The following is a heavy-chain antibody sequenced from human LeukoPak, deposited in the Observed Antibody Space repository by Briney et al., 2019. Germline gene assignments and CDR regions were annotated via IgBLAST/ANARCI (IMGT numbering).Heavy chain of an antibody. CDR1: GGTFSSYA. J-gene: IGHJ5*02. CDR3: ARVPNTYSNYWFDP. V-gene: IGHV1-69*05. Sequence: ASVKVSCKASGGTFSSYAISWVRQAPGQGLEWMGGIIPIFGTANYAQKFQGRVTMTRNTSISTAYMELSSLRSEDTAVYYCARVPNTYSNYWFDPWGQGTLVTVSS. CDR2: IIPIFGTA. D-gene: IGHD4-11*01.